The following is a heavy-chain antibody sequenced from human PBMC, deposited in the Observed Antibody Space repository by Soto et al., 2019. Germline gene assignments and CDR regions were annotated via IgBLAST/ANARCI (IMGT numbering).Heavy chain of an antibody. J-gene: IGHJ5*02. CDR3: ARGHYYGSGSYYKYNWFDP. D-gene: IGHD3-10*01. CDR2: IIPIFGTA. V-gene: IGHV1-69*13. CDR1: GGTFSSYA. Sequence: SVKVSCKASGGTFSSYAISWVRQAPGQGLEWMGGIIPIFGTANYAQKFQGRVTITADESTSTAYMELSSLRSEDTAVYYCARGHYYGSGSYYKYNWFDPWGQG.